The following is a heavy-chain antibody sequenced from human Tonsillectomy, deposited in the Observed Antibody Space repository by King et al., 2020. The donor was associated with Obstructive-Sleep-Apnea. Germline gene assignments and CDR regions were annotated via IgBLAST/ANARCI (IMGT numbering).Heavy chain of an antibody. V-gene: IGHV4-59*08. D-gene: IGHD6-13*01. CDR2: IYYSGST. CDR1: GGSLSSYY. CDR3: ARTDQDQLVRGYYYYGMDV. J-gene: IGHJ6*02. Sequence: QLQESGPGLVKPSATLSLTCTVSGGSLSSYYWSWIRQPPGKGLEWIGYIYYSGSTNYNPSLKSRVTISVDTSKNQFSLKLSSVTAADTAVSYCARTDQDQLVRGYYYYGMDVWGQGTTVTVSS.